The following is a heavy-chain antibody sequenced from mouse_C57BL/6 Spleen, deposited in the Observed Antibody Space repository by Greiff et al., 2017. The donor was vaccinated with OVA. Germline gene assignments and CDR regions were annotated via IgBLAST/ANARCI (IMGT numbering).Heavy chain of an antibody. J-gene: IGHJ4*01. D-gene: IGHD2-1*01. CDR2: ISDGGSYT. V-gene: IGHV5-4*01. Sequence: DVMLVESGGGLVKPGGSLKLSCAASGFTFSSYAMSWVRQTPEKRLEWVATISDGGSYTYYPDNVKGRFTISRDNAKNNLYLQMSHLKSEDTAMYYCARDRDGNYPDYWGQGTSVTVSS. CDR3: ARDRDGNYPDY. CDR1: GFTFSSYA.